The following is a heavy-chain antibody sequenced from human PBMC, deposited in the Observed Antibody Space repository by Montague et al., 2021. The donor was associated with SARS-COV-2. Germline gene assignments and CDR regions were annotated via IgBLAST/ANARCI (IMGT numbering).Heavy chain of an antibody. CDR2: VFYSGKT. D-gene: IGHD2/OR15-2a*01. J-gene: IGHJ5*02. Sequence: SETLSLTCAVYGASISGYDWTWIRQTPGRGLEWNGEVFYSGKTTYNPSLQSRLTMSVDTYKKQFSLRLSSVTAADTAVYFCAKGSQIYETRGLGIGWFDPWGQGTLVTVSS. CDR3: AKGSQIYETRGLGIGWFDP. CDR1: GASISGYD. V-gene: IGHV4-34*01.